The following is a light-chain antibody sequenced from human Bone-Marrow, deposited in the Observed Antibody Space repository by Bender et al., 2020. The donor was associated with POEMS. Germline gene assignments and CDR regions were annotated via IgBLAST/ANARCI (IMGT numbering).Light chain of an antibody. CDR1: SSNIGAHA. CDR2: SSH. J-gene: IGLJ3*02. V-gene: IGLV1-44*01. Sequence: QSVLTQPPSASGTPGQRVTISCSGGSSNIGAHAVNWYQHLPGTAPKLLIYSSHRRPSEVPDRFSGSRSGTSASLAISGLQSEDEADYYCAGWDDSLNVVTFGGGTKLTVL. CDR3: AGWDDSLNVVT.